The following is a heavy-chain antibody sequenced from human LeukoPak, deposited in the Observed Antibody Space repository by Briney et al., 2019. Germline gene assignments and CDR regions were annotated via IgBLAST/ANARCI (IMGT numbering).Heavy chain of an antibody. CDR1: GFTFSSYW. Sequence: GGSLRLSCAASGFTFSSYWMTWVRQAPGKGLEWVANINQDESARFYADSVKGRITISRENAKNSLFLQMNSLRAEDTAVYYCATTHDTAAGPYWGQGTLVTVSS. J-gene: IGHJ4*02. CDR2: INQDESAR. CDR3: ATTHDTAAGPY. D-gene: IGHD6-13*01. V-gene: IGHV3-7*01.